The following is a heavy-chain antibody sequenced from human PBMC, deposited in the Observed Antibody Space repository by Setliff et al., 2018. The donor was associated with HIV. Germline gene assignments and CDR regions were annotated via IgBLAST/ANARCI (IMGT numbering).Heavy chain of an antibody. J-gene: IGHJ4*02. Sequence: PSETLSLTCAVSGYSISRGYFWVWVRQPPGKGLEWVGSVSHSGNTGYNISLKSRVTISIDNSNNHFSLKLRSVTAADTAVYYCVSQPESRWQIEYWGQGTLVTVSS. CDR2: VSHSGNT. CDR3: VSQPESRWQIEY. D-gene: IGHD3-10*01. V-gene: IGHV4-38-2*01. CDR1: GYSISRGYF.